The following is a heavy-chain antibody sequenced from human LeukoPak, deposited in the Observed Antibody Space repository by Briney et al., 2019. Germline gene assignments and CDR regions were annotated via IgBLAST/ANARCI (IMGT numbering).Heavy chain of an antibody. J-gene: IGHJ4*02. CDR2: IYTSGST. CDR3: ARVYEYYYGSGSSRFDY. D-gene: IGHD3-10*01. V-gene: IGHV4-61*02. CDR1: GGSISSGSYY. Sequence: SETLSLTCTVSGGSISSGSYYWSWIRQPAGKGLEWIGRIYTSGSTNYNPSLKSRVTISVDTSKNQFSLKLSSVTAADTAVYYCARVYEYYYGSGSSRFDYWGQGTLVTVSS.